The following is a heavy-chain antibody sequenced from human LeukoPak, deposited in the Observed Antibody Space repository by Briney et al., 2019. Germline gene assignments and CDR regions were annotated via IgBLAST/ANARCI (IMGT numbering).Heavy chain of an antibody. Sequence: GGSPRLSCAASGYTFSNTGMSWVRQAPGKGLEWVSSISAGGASTYYADSVKGRFTISRDNSKNTLYLQMSSLRAEDTAVYYCARTWLLSYYMAAWGKETTVTFSS. D-gene: IGHD3-22*01. CDR1: GYTFSNTG. V-gene: IGHV3-23*01. CDR2: ISAGGAST. CDR3: ARTWLLSYYMAA. J-gene: IGHJ6*04.